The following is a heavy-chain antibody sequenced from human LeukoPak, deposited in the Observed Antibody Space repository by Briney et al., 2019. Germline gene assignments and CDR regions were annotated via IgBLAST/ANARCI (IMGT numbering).Heavy chain of an antibody. J-gene: IGHJ3*02. CDR3: ARDLESSGWYSAFDI. D-gene: IGHD6-19*01. CDR1: GFTVSSNY. V-gene: IGHV3-53*01. CDR2: IYSGGST. Sequence: GGSLRLSCAASGFTVSSNYMSWVRQAPGKGLEWVSVIYSGGSTYYADSVKGRFTISRDNSTNTLYLQMNSLRAEDTAVYYCARDLESSGWYSAFDIWGQGTMVTVSS.